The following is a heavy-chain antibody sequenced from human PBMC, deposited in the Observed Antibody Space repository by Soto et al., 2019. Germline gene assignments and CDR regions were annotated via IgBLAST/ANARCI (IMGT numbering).Heavy chain of an antibody. V-gene: IGHV4-4*02. CDR2: IYHSERT. CDR1: GVSISSSNW. D-gene: IGHD7-27*01. CDR3: ARDPDLGWHGLDV. J-gene: IGHJ6*02. Sequence: HVQLQESGPGLVKPSGTLSLTCAVSGVSISSSNWWSWVRQPPGKGLEWLGEIYHSERTNYNPSLKSRVTISVDRSKNQISLNLTSVTAAETAVYYCARDPDLGWHGLDVLGQGSSGTVSS.